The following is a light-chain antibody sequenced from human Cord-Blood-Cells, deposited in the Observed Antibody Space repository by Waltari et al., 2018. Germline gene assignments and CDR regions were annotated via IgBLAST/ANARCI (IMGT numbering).Light chain of an antibody. J-gene: IGLJ3*02. Sequence: SVLTQPPSASGTPGQRVTISCSGSSSNIGSNYVYWYQQLPGTAPKLLIDRNNQRPSWARDRFSGSKSGTSASPASSGLRSDDEADYYCAAWDDSLSGPVFGGGTKLTVL. V-gene: IGLV1-47*01. CDR3: AAWDDSLSGPV. CDR1: SSNIGSNY. CDR2: RNN.